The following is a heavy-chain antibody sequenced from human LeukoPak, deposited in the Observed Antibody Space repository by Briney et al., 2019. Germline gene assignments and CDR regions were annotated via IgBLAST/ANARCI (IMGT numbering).Heavy chain of an antibody. Sequence: VGSLRLSCAASGFTVSSNYMNWVRQAPGKGLEWVSVIYSGGSTYYAGSVKGRFTNSRDNSKDTLYLQKNSLRAQDTAVYYCASGHYVSYFDYWVQGTLVTVSS. CDR2: IYSGGST. J-gene: IGHJ4*02. CDR1: GFTVSSNY. CDR3: ASGHYVSYFDY. D-gene: IGHD3-10*02. V-gene: IGHV3-53*01.